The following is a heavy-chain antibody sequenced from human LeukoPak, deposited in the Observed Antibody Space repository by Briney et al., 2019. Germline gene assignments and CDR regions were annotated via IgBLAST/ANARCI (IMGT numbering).Heavy chain of an antibody. J-gene: IGHJ4*02. D-gene: IGHD2-8*01. CDR2: IKQDGSEK. CDR3: ARDRYENAY. V-gene: IGHV3-7*04. CDR1: GFTFSSYW. Sequence: GGSLRLSCAASGFTFSSYWMSWVRQAPGKGLEWVANIKQDGSEKNYVDSVKGRLTISRDNAKNSLFLQMSSLRAEDTAVYYCARDRYENAYWGQGTLVTVSS.